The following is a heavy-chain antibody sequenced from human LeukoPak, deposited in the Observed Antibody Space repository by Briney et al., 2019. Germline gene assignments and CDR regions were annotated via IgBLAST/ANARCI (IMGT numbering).Heavy chain of an antibody. CDR1: GFTFSSYA. CDR3: ARYCSSTSCYRGIDY. Sequence: GGSLRLSCAASGFTFSSYAMHWVRPAPGKGLEWVAVISYDGSNKYYADSVKGRFTISRDNSKNTLYLQMNSLRAEDTAVYYCARYCSSTSCYRGIDYWGQGTLVTVSS. V-gene: IGHV3-30*01. J-gene: IGHJ4*02. CDR2: ISYDGSNK. D-gene: IGHD2-2*01.